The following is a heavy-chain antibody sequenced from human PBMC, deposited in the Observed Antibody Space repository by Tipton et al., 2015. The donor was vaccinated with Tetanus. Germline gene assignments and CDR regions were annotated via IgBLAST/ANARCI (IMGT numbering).Heavy chain of an antibody. J-gene: IGHJ4*02. D-gene: IGHD4-17*01. CDR1: GFAFSTYS. CDR3: AGPYGDYGY. V-gene: IGHV3-48*02. CDR2: ISSSSTTI. Sequence: SLRLSCAASGFAFSTYSMNWVRQAPGKGLEWLSYISSSSTTIYYADSVKGRFTISRDNAKNSLYLQMNSLRDEDTAVYYCAGPYGDYGYWGQGTLVTVSS.